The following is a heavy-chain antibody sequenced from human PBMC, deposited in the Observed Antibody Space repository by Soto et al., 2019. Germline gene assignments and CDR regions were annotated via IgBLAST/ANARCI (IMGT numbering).Heavy chain of an antibody. CDR2: ISPYNGNT. CDR3: ARVQHPAYFDY. V-gene: IGHV1-18*01. J-gene: IGHJ4*02. Sequence: ASVKVSCKTSGYTFTTYGISWVRQAPGQGLEWMGWISPYNGNTKYAQKLQGRVTMTADTSKNQFSLHLSSVTPEDTAVYYCARVQHPAYFDYWGQGTPVTVSS. CDR1: GYTFTTYG.